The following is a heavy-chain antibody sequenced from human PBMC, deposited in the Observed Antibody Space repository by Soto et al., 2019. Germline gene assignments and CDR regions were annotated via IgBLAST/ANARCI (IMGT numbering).Heavy chain of an antibody. J-gene: IGHJ4*02. CDR2: INHSGST. Sequence: QVQLQQWGAGLLKPSETLSLTCAVYGGSFSGYYWSWFRQPPGKGLEWIGEINHSGSTNYNPSLKSRVTISVDTSKNQFSLKLSSVTAADTAVYYCARLDYDRSHTYYFDYWGQGTLVTVSS. D-gene: IGHD4-17*01. V-gene: IGHV4-34*01. CDR3: ARLDYDRSHTYYFDY. CDR1: GGSFSGYY.